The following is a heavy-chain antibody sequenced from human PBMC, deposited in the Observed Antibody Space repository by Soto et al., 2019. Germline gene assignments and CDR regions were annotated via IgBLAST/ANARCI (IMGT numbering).Heavy chain of an antibody. Sequence: QVQLVESGGGVVQPGRSLRLSCAASGFTFSSYGMHWVRQAPGKGLEWVAVISYDGSNKYYADSVKGRFTISRDNSKNTLYLQMNSLRAEDTAVYYCAKDSSAARQIYYYYGMDVWGQGTTVTVSS. CDR3: AKDSSAARQIYYYYGMDV. V-gene: IGHV3-30*18. CDR2: ISYDGSNK. D-gene: IGHD6-6*01. CDR1: GFTFSSYG. J-gene: IGHJ6*02.